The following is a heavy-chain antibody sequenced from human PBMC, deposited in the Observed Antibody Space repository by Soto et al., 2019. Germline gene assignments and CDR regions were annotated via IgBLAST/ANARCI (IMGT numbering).Heavy chain of an antibody. J-gene: IGHJ3*02. CDR2: IYPGGSY. CDR1: ASSIDYYY. D-gene: IGHD3-22*01. Sequence: PSETLSLTCDLSASSIDYYYWTWIRQPPGKAIEWIVYIYPGGSYKYNPALQSRVSTSVEASKNKFSLKLSFVTAADTALYHCARGVRGYDGNGYFPHTFDIWGQGAMVTVSS. CDR3: ARGVRGYDGNGYFPHTFDI. V-gene: IGHV4-4*08.